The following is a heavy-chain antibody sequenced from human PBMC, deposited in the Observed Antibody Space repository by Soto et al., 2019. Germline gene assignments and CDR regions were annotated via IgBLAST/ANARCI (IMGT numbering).Heavy chain of an antibody. Sequence: QVQLVQSGAEVKKPGASVKVSCKASGYTFTSYSMHWVRQAPGQRLEWMGWINAGNANTKYSQKFQGRVTITRDTSASTAYRELSSLRSEDTAVYYCARGLNVYYFDYWGQGTLVTVSS. CDR3: ARGLNVYYFDY. V-gene: IGHV1-3*01. J-gene: IGHJ4*02. D-gene: IGHD3-16*01. CDR1: GYTFTSYS. CDR2: INAGNANT.